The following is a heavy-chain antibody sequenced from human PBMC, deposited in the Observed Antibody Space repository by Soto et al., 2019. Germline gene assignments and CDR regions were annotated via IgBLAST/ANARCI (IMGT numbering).Heavy chain of an antibody. Sequence: GPRRTCQYIFWHLSLLGERNDPEQGLEWMGWINLNDGGTNSPRKFQGRLTMTRDKSITTVYMELSRLRSDDTAVYFCVRDAPSHQSIFDLWGPGTLVTVSS. J-gene: IGHJ4*02. CDR3: VRDAPSHQSIFDL. V-gene: IGHV1-2*02. CDR1: QYIFWHLS. CDR2: INLNDGGT. D-gene: IGHD2-2*01.